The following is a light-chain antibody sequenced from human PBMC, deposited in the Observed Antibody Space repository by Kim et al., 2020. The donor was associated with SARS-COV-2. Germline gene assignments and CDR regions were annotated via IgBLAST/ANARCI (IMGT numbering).Light chain of an antibody. CDR1: SSNIGAGYD. CDR3: QSYDSSLSGYV. J-gene: IGLJ1*01. CDR2: GDN. V-gene: IGLV1-40*01. Sequence: QRVTISCTGSSSNIGAGYDVHWYQHLPRTAPKLLMYGDNNRPSGGPDRFSGSKSGTSASLAITGLQAEDEADYYCQSYDSSLSGYVFGTGTKVTVL.